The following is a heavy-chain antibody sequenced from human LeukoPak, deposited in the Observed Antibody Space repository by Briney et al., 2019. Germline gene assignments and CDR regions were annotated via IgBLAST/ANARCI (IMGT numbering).Heavy chain of an antibody. V-gene: IGHV3-30*18. CDR3: AKDYGDYVLDY. CDR1: GFTFSSYG. Sequence: GGSLRLSCAASGFTFSSYGMHWVRQAPGKGLEWVAVISYDGSNKYYADSVKGRFTISRDNSKNTLYLQMNSLRAEDTAVYYCAKDYGDYVLDYWGQGTLVTVSS. D-gene: IGHD4-17*01. J-gene: IGHJ4*02. CDR2: ISYDGSNK.